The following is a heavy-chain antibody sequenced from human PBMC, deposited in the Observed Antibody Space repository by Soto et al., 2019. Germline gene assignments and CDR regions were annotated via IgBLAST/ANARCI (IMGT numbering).Heavy chain of an antibody. V-gene: IGHV3-30-3*01. CDR1: GFTFDTYG. CDR2: ISYEGSNT. Sequence: GGSLRLSCGASGFTFDTYGIHWVRQAPGKGLQWVALISYEGSNTYYADSVRGRFTISRDNSKNTLYLQMNTLRPEDTGLYYCARVTPGNNLSYFSGLDFWGQGTSVTVSS. D-gene: IGHD1-1*01. J-gene: IGHJ6*02. CDR3: ARVTPGNNLSYFSGLDF.